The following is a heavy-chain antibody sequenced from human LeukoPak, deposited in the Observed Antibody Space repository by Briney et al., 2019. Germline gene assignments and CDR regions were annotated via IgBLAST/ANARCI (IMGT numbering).Heavy chain of an antibody. CDR3: ARTENYIPEDWFDP. CDR1: GGSISSGGFH. CDR2: IYHTRST. Sequence: PSETLSLTCTVSGGSISSGGFHWGWIRQPPGTGLEWIGHIYHTRSTYYNPSLKSRVTISVDTSKNQFSLKLSSVTAADTAVYYCARTENYIPEDWFDPWGQGTLVTVSS. D-gene: IGHD5-24*01. J-gene: IGHJ5*02. V-gene: IGHV4-39*01.